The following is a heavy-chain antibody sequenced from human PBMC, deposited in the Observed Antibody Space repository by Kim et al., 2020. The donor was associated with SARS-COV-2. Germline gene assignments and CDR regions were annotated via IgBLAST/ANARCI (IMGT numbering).Heavy chain of an antibody. J-gene: IGHJ6*02. CDR1: GFTFSNAW. V-gene: IGHV3-15*01. CDR2: IKSKTDGGTT. Sequence: GGSLRLSCAASGFTFSNAWMSWVRQAPGKGLEWVGSIKSKTDGGTTDYAAPVQGRFTISRDDSKNTLYLQMNSLKTEDTAVYYCTTTTVALGIDVWGQGT. CDR3: TTTTVALGIDV. D-gene: IGHD6-19*01.